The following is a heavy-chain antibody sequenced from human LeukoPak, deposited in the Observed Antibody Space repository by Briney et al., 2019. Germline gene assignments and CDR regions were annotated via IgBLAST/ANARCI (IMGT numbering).Heavy chain of an antibody. V-gene: IGHV1-2*04. J-gene: IGHJ4*02. Sequence: ASVKVSCKASGYTFTGYYMHWVRQAPGQGLEWMGWINPNSGGTNYAQKFQGWVTMTRDTSISTAYMELSRLRSEDTAVYYCASRGYDSSGYPTSLDYWGQGTLVTVSS. D-gene: IGHD3-22*01. CDR1: GYTFTGYY. CDR3: ASRGYDSSGYPTSLDY. CDR2: INPNSGGT.